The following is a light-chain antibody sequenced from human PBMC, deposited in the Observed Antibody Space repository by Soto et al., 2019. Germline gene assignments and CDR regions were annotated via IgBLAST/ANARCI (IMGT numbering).Light chain of an antibody. Sequence: EVVLTQSPGTLSLSPGEGATLSCRASQSVSNRYFAWYQQKPGQAPRLLIYRVSSRATGIPDRFSGSGSGTDFTLTISRLEPEDFAVYYCQQYGNVPITFGGGTKVEIK. V-gene: IGKV3-20*01. CDR1: QSVSNRY. CDR2: RVS. J-gene: IGKJ4*01. CDR3: QQYGNVPIT.